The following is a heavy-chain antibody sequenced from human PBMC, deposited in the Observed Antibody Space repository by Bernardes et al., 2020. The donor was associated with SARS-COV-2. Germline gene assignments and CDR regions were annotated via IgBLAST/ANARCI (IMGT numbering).Heavy chain of an antibody. CDR1: GASISSSNNY. V-gene: IGHV4-39*01. CDR2: IFYSGIT. Sequence: SETLSLTCTVSGASISSSNNYWAWLRQPPGKGLEWIGSIFYSGITYYNPSLKSRVTISGDTSKNQVSLRLTSVTAADTAVYYCARRRPSYGMDVWGQGTTVTVSS. D-gene: IGHD6-25*01. CDR3: ARRRPSYGMDV. J-gene: IGHJ6*02.